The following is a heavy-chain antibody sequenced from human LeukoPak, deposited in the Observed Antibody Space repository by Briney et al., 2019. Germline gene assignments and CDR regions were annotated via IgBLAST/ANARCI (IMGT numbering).Heavy chain of an antibody. CDR3: ARDPPGGILGRDAFDI. CDR2: INTDGSTT. CDR1: GFTFSSYW. V-gene: IGHV3-74*01. D-gene: IGHD5-18*01. J-gene: IGHJ3*02. Sequence: GGSLRLSCAASGFTFSSYWMHWVRQAPGKGLVWVSRINTDGSTTSYADSVQGRFTISRDNAKNSLYLQMNSLRAEDTAVYYCARDPPGGILGRDAFDIWGQGTMATVSS.